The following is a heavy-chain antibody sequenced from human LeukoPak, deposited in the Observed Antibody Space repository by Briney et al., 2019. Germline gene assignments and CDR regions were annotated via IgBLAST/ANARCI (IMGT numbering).Heavy chain of an antibody. CDR1: GGSLTDQYY. J-gene: IGHJ6*03. CDR2: IHNSGNT. CDR3: ARDHPQLIGLYYYYYMDV. V-gene: IGHV4-61*01. D-gene: IGHD2-2*01. Sequence: SETLSLTCTVSGGSLTDQYYWSWTRQSPGKGLEWIGYIHNSGNTKYTPSFKSRVTMSVDTSKNQFSLELTSVTAADTAVYYCARDHPQLIGLYYYYYMDVWGEGITVTVSS.